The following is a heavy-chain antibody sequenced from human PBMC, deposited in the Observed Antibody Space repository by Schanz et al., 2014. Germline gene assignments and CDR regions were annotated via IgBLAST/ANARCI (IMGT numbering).Heavy chain of an antibody. Sequence: EVLLVDSGGGLVQPGGSLRLSCGASGFTFSAHAMSWVRQAPGKGPEWFSAISGSGRDTYYADSVKGRFTISRDNSKNMVFLQMNSLRVEDTAIYYCARDEGKDGYNLAFDVWGQGTLVTVSS. V-gene: IGHV3-23*04. CDR1: GFTFSAHA. CDR3: ARDEGKDGYNLAFDV. D-gene: IGHD5-12*01. CDR2: ISGSGRDT. J-gene: IGHJ3*01.